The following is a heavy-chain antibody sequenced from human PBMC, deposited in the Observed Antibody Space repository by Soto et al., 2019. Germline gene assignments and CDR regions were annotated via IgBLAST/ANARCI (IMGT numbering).Heavy chain of an antibody. V-gene: IGHV5-51*01. D-gene: IGHD2-2*01. CDR3: ARPSTSAPKDY. J-gene: IGHJ4*01. CDR2: IYPGDSDT. CDR1: GYSFTTYW. Sequence: GESLKISCKGSGYSFTTYWIAWVRQMPGKGLEWVGIIYPGDSDTRCSPSFEGHVTISVDKSISTDFLQRNSLKASDNAIYYCARPSTSAPKDYWGQGTLLTVSS.